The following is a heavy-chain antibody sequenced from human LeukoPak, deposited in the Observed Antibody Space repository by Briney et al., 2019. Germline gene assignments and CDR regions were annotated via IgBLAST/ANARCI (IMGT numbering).Heavy chain of an antibody. CDR3: AKMYCRGPWCYTGGDDKFYGMDV. D-gene: IGHD2-15*01. CDR2: MSGNGGSI. J-gene: IGHJ6*02. CDR1: GFTFSGHA. Sequence: GGSLRLSCAASGFTFSGHAMGWVRQAPGKGLEWVSAMSGNGGSIGYADSVKGRFIISRDNSKKTLSLQMSSLRAADTAAYYCAKMYCRGPWCYTGGDDKFYGMDVWGQGTTVTVSS. V-gene: IGHV3-23*01.